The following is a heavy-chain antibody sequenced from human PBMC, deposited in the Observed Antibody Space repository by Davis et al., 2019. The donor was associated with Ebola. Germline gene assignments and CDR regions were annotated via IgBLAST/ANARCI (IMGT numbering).Heavy chain of an antibody. CDR3: AKGPTSDAFVY. Sequence: SETLPLTCTVSGDSISRHCWSWIRQPPGKGLEWIGYICDTRSSYYNPSVKNRVTITVDTSKNQFSLRLDSVTAADTAVYYCAKGPTSDAFVYWGQGALVTVAS. V-gene: IGHV4-59*11. CDR1: GDSISRHC. J-gene: IGHJ4*02. CDR2: ICDTRSS.